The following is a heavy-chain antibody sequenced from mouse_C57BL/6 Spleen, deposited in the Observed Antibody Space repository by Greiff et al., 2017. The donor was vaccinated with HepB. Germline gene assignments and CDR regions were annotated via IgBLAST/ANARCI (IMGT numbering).Heavy chain of an antibody. Sequence: EVQLVESGGGLVKPGGSLKLSCAASGFTFSDYGMHWVRQAPEKGLEWVAYISSGSSTIYYADTVKGRFTISRDNAKNTLFLQMTSLRSEDTAMYYCARPLYYSNCFDYWGQGTTLTVSS. CDR3: ARPLYYSNCFDY. J-gene: IGHJ2*01. CDR1: GFTFSDYG. CDR2: ISSGSSTI. V-gene: IGHV5-17*01. D-gene: IGHD2-5*01.